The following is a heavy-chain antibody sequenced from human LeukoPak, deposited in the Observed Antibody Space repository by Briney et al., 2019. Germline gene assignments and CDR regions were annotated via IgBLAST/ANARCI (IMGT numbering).Heavy chain of an antibody. D-gene: IGHD3-3*01. Sequence: ASVKVSCKASGYTFTGYYMHWVRQAPGQGLEWLGWINPNSGGTNYAQKFQGRVTMTREKSISTAYMELSRLRSDDTAVYYCARFPAGGVVIRQYHFDYWGQGTLVTVS. V-gene: IGHV1-2*02. CDR1: GYTFTGYY. CDR2: INPNSGGT. J-gene: IGHJ4*02. CDR3: ARFPAGGVVIRQYHFDY.